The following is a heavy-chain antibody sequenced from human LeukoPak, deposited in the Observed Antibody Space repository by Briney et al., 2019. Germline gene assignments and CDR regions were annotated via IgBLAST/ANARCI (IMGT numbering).Heavy chain of an antibody. V-gene: IGHV4-38-2*02. J-gene: IGHJ4*02. CDR3: ARDLGSSDY. Sequence: SETLSLTCAVSGYSISSGYYWGWIRQPPGKGLEWIGSIYHSGGTYYDPSLKSRVTISVDTSKNQYSLKLSSVTAADTAVYYCARDLGSSDYWGQGTLVTVSS. CDR1: GYSISSGYY. D-gene: IGHD2-2*01. CDR2: IYHSGGT.